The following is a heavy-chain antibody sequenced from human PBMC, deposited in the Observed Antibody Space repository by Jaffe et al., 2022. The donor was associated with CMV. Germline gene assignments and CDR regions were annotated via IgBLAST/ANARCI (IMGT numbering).Heavy chain of an antibody. Sequence: EVQLVESGGGLVQPGGSLRLSCAASGFTFSSYWMHWVRQAPGKGLVWVSRINSDGSSTSYADSVKGRFTISRDNAKNTLYLQMNSLRAEDTAVYYCARVPRLYYYDSSGYYYDYWGQGTLVTVSS. CDR3: ARVPRLYYYDSSGYYYDY. J-gene: IGHJ4*02. D-gene: IGHD3-22*01. CDR2: INSDGSST. V-gene: IGHV3-74*01. CDR1: GFTFSSYW.